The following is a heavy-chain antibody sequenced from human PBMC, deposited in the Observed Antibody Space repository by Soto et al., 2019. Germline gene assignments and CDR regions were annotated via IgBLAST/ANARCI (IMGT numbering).Heavy chain of an antibody. Sequence: GSLRLSGAASGFTFSDYYISCIRPAPGMGLEWVSYISSSGGTIYNADSVKVLFTISRDNAKSALYLQMRILRGEDTAVYYCAREYCSGGSCYPYYFDYWGQGT. CDR1: GFTFSDYY. CDR2: ISSSGGTI. J-gene: IGHJ4*02. CDR3: AREYCSGGSCYPYYFDY. D-gene: IGHD2-15*01. V-gene: IGHV3-11*01.